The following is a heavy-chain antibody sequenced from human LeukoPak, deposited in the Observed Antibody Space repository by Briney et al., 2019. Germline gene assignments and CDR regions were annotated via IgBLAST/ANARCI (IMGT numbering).Heavy chain of an antibody. J-gene: IGHJ4*02. D-gene: IGHD6-19*01. Sequence: GGSLRLSCAASGFTFSTFWMTWVRQAPGKGLEWVANIKQDGSEKYYVDSVKGRFTISRDNAKNSLYLQMNSLRAEDTAVYYCARASASGWFPPPDFWGRGALVTVSS. CDR3: ARASASGWFPPPDF. V-gene: IGHV3-7*04. CDR2: IKQDGSEK. CDR1: GFTFSTFW.